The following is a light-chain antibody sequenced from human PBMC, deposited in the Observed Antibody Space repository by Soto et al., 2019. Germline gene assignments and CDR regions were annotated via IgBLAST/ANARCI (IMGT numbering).Light chain of an antibody. CDR3: QQYGSSPPFT. Sequence: EIVLTQSPGTLSLSPGERATLSCRASQSVSSRYLAWYQQKPGQAPRLLMYGASNRATDIPDRFSGSGSGTDFTLTISRVEPEDFAVYFCQQYGSSPPFTFGQGNKVEIK. V-gene: IGKV3-20*01. J-gene: IGKJ2*01. CDR2: GAS. CDR1: QSVSSRY.